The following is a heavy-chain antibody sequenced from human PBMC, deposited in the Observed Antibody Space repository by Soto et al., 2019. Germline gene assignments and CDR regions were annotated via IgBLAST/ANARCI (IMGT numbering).Heavy chain of an antibody. J-gene: IGHJ5*02. CDR3: SRDRPHNWFDP. CDR1: GFTISNYW. CDR2: IDSYGGYT. V-gene: IGHV3-74*01. Sequence: EGQLVESGGGLVQPGGSLSLSCAASGFTISNYWMHWVRQSPGKGLVWVAGIDSYGGYTRYADSVRGRFTISRDNGKTSLYLQMNSLRPEDTAVYYCSRDRPHNWFDPWGQGALVTVST.